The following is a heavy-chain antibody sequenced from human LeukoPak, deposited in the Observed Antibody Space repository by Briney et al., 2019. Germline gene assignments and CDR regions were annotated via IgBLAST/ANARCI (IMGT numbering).Heavy chain of an antibody. CDR3: ARGLTGTGTTGTDY. CDR1: GFTFRSYS. Sequence: GGSLRLSCAASGFTFRSYSVNWVRQAPGKGLEWVSSISSSSSYIYYADSVKGRFTISRDNAKNSLYLQMNSLRAEDTAVYYCARGLTGTGTTGTDYWGQGTLVTVSS. CDR2: ISSSSSYI. J-gene: IGHJ4*02. V-gene: IGHV3-21*01. D-gene: IGHD1-7*01.